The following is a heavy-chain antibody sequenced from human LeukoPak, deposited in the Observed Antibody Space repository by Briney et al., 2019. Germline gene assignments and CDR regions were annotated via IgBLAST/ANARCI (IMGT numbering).Heavy chain of an antibody. V-gene: IGHV3-30*04. J-gene: IGHJ4*02. CDR3: ARDRDWYTFDY. CDR2: ISYDGSNK. D-gene: IGHD2-21*01. Sequence: GGSLRLSCAASGFTFSSYAMHWVRQAPGKGLEWVAVISYDGSNKYYADSVKGRFTISRDNSKNTLYLQMNSLRAEDTAVYYCARDRDWYTFDYWGQGALVTVSS. CDR1: GFTFSSYA.